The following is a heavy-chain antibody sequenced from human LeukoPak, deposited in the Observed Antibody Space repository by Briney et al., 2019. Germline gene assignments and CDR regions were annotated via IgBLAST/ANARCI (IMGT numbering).Heavy chain of an antibody. V-gene: IGHV4-4*07. Sequence: SETLSLTCIVYGGSISNYFWSWIRQPAGKGLEWIGGINPSGTTNYNPSLKSRVTLSLDTSKNQSSLNLSSVTAADTAVYYCAREDANTTTGRALDYWGQGALVTVSS. CDR3: AREDANTTTGRALDY. CDR1: GGSISNYF. J-gene: IGHJ4*02. D-gene: IGHD1-14*01. CDR2: INPSGTT.